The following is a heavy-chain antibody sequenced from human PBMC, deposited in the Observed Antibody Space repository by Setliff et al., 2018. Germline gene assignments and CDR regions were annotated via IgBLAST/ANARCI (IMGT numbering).Heavy chain of an antibody. CDR3: ARAHRYFSDTSGYFYDQGRSAFDV. J-gene: IGHJ3*01. CDR2: MNSDGNSI. D-gene: IGHD3-22*01. V-gene: IGHV3-74*01. Sequence: GGSLRLSCVASGFSFSSYWMHWVRQAPGEGLVCVSRMNSDGNSIFYADSVKGRFTISRDNAKNTLYLQMNSLRDEDTAVYYCARAHRYFSDTSGYFYDQGRSAFDVWGQGTMVTVSS. CDR1: GFSFSSYW.